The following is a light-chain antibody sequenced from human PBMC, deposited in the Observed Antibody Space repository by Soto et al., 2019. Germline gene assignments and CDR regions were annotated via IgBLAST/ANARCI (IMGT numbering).Light chain of an antibody. CDR2: AAS. Sequence: DIQMTQSPSSLSASVGDRVTITCRSSQCIRIDLAWYQQKPGKVHKLLIYAASTLQLGVPSRFSVSGSGRDFTLTIRRQQREDVSTFYCQEYNWAPLTFGPGTKVDSK. J-gene: IGKJ3*01. CDR1: QCIRID. CDR3: QEYNWAPLT. V-gene: IGKV1-27*01.